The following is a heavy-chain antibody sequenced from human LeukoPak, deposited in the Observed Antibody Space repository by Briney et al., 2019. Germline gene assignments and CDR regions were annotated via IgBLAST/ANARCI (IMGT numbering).Heavy chain of an antibody. CDR3: ATDFPVDPSGRAY. V-gene: IGHV1-18*01. J-gene: IGHJ4*02. CDR1: GYTFTSYG. Sequence: GASVKVSCKASGYTFTSYGISWVRQAPGQGLEWMGWISAYNGNTNYAQKLQGRVTMTEDTSTDTAYMELSSLRSEDTAVYYCATDFPVDPSGRAYWGQGTLVTVSS. D-gene: IGHD5-12*01. CDR2: ISAYNGNT.